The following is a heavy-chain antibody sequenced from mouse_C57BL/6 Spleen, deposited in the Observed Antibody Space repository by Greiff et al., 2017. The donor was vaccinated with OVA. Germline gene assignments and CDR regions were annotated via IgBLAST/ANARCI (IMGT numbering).Heavy chain of an antibody. Sequence: EVQLQQSGPELVKPGASVKIPCKASGYTFTDYNMDWVKQSHGKSLEWIGDINPNNGGTIYNQKFKGKATLTVDKSSSTAYMELRSLTSEDTAVYYCARSGDGYYVLYWYFDVWGTGTTVTVSS. CDR2: INPNNGGT. CDR3: ARSGDGYYVLYWYFDV. D-gene: IGHD2-3*01. CDR1: GYTFTDYN. V-gene: IGHV1-18*01. J-gene: IGHJ1*03.